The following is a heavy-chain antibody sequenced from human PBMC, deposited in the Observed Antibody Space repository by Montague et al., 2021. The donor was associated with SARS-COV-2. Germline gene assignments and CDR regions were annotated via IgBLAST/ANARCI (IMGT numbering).Heavy chain of an antibody. J-gene: IGHJ3*02. CDR1: GGSISSYY. D-gene: IGHD3-22*01. V-gene: IGHV4-59*12. Sequence: SETLSLTCTVSGGSISSYYWSWIRRPPGRGLQWIGYIYSSGSTNXNPSLKSRHTISVNTSKNQFSRKLSSSTAADTAVYYWAREVRYYYDSSGPGAFDIWGQGTMVTVSA. CDR2: IYSSGST. CDR3: AREVRYYYDSSGPGAFDI.